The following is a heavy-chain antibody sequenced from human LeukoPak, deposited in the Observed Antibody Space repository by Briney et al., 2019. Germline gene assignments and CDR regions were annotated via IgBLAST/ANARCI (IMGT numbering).Heavy chain of an antibody. CDR3: TRDQPTYYYDSSGYPRFDY. D-gene: IGHD3-22*01. CDR1: GFTFGDYA. V-gene: IGHV3-49*03. CDR2: IRSKAYGGTT. J-gene: IGHJ4*02. Sequence: GGSLRLSCTASGFTFGDYAMSWFRQAPGKGLEWVGFIRSKAYGGTTEYAASVKGRFTISRDDSKSIAYLQMNSLKTEDTAVYYCTRDQPTYYYDSSGYPRFDYWGQGTLVTVSS.